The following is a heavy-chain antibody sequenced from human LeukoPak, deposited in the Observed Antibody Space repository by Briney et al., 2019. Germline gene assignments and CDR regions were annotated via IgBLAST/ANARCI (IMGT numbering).Heavy chain of an antibody. D-gene: IGHD2-2*01. Sequence: RASVKVSCKTSGYTFTTYAIHWVRQAPGQGLEWMGWINCGNGRTKYSQKLHDRVTITRDTSASTAYMELSSLRSEDTAVYYCTRDNGYQLIWWWGQGTLVIVSS. V-gene: IGHV1-3*01. CDR3: TRDNGYQLIWW. CDR1: GYTFTTYA. J-gene: IGHJ4*02. CDR2: INCGNGRT.